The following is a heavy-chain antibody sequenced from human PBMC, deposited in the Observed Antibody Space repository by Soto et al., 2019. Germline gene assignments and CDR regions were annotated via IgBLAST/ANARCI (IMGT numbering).Heavy chain of an antibody. V-gene: IGHV4-39*01. CDR1: GGSISSSSYY. Sequence: SETLSLTCTVSGGSISSSSYYWGWIRQPPGKGLEWIGSIYYSGSTYYNPSLKSRVTISVDTSKNQFSLQVTSVTAADTGVYYCSRGKCRGYKFGPRNFVYYGMDVWGPGTTVTVSS. J-gene: IGHJ6*02. CDR2: IYYSGST. D-gene: IGHD5-18*01. CDR3: SRGKCRGYKFGPRNFVYYGMDV.